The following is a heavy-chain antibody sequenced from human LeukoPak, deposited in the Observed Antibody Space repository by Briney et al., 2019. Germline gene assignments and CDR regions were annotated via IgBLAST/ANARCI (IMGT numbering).Heavy chain of an antibody. CDR2: ISSSSSTI. CDR1: GFTFSSYS. V-gene: IGHV3-48*04. CDR3: ARGVVPAAIGILFDY. D-gene: IGHD2-2*02. J-gene: IGHJ4*02. Sequence: GGSLRLSCAASGFTFSSYSMNWVRQAPGKGLEWVSYISSSSSTIYYADSVKGRFTISRDNAKNSLYLLMNSLRAEDTAVYYCARGVVPAAIGILFDYWGQGTLVTVSS.